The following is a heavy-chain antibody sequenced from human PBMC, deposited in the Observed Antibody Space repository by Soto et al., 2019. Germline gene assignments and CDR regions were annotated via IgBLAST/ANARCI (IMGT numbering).Heavy chain of an antibody. J-gene: IGHJ6*02. CDR3: ARHFFTTVVRGFLITFEYYTGLDV. CDR1: GASISSSSYS. D-gene: IGHD3-10*01. Sequence: SETLSLTCTVSGASISSSSYSWGWVRQPPGKGLEWIGNIHHSGSTYYNPSLQSQVTISVDTSKDQFSLKLSSVTAADTAVYYCARHFFTTVVRGFLITFEYYTGLDVWGQGTTVTVSS. V-gene: IGHV4-39*01. CDR2: IHHSGST.